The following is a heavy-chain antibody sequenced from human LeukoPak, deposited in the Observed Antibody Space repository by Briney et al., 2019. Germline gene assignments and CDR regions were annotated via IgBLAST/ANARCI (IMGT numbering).Heavy chain of an antibody. V-gene: IGHV1-2*02. D-gene: IGHD1-26*01. CDR3: ATVAPISGSPFDY. CDR2: INPNSGGT. Sequence: VASVKVSCKASGYTFTGYYMHWVRQAPGQGLEWMGWINPNSGGTNYAQKFQGRVTMTEDTSTDTAYMELSSLRSEDTAVYYCATVAPISGSPFDYWGQGTLVTVSS. CDR1: GYTFTGYY. J-gene: IGHJ4*02.